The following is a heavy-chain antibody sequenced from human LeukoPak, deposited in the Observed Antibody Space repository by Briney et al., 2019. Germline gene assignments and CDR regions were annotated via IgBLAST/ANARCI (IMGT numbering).Heavy chain of an antibody. J-gene: IGHJ3*02. CDR2: INPNSGGT. Sequence: VASVKVSCKASGYTFTGNYMHWVRQAPGQGLEWMGWINPNSGGTNYAQKFQGRVTMTRDTSISTAYMELSRLRSDDTAVYYCARDTWVHAFDIWGQGTMVTVSS. CDR1: GYTFTGNY. D-gene: IGHD4/OR15-4a*01. V-gene: IGHV1-2*02. CDR3: ARDTWVHAFDI.